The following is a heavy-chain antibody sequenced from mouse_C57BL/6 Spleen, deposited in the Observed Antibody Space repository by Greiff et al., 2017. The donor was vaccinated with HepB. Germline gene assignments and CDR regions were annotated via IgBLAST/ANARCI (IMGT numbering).Heavy chain of an antibody. CDR3: ARTSYSNYVVAWFAY. V-gene: IGHV1-76*01. Sequence: QVQLQQSGAELVRPGASVKLSCKASGYTFTDYYINWVKQRPGQGLEWIARIYPGSGNTYYNEKFKGKATLTAEKSSSTAYMQLSSLTSEDSAVYFCARTSYSNYVVAWFAYWGQGTLVTVSA. D-gene: IGHD2-5*01. CDR2: IYPGSGNT. CDR1: GYTFTDYY. J-gene: IGHJ3*01.